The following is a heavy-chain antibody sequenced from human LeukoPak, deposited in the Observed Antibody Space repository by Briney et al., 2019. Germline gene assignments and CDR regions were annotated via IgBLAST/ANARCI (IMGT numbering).Heavy chain of an antibody. V-gene: IGHV4-34*01. CDR1: GGSISSYY. J-gene: IGHJ4*02. Sequence: SETLSLTCTVSGGSISSYYWSWIRQPPGKGLEWIGEINHSGSTNYNPSLKSRVIISVDTSKNQFSLKLSSVTAADTAVYYCARGPYYYDSSGYYRYWGQGTLVTVSS. CDR2: INHSGST. CDR3: ARGPYYYDSSGYYRY. D-gene: IGHD3-22*01.